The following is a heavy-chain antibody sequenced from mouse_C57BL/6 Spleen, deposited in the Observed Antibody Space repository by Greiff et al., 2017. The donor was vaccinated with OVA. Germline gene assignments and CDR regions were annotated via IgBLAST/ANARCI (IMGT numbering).Heavy chain of an antibody. CDR2: IDPENGDT. V-gene: IGHV14-4*01. Sequence: VQLKQSGAELVRPGASVKLSCTASGFNIKDDYMHWVKQRPEQGLEWIGWIDPENGDTEYASKFQGKATITADTSSNTAYLQLSSLTSEDTAVYYCTLYDYDVFAYWGQGTLVTVSA. J-gene: IGHJ3*01. CDR1: GFNIKDDY. D-gene: IGHD2-4*01. CDR3: TLYDYDVFAY.